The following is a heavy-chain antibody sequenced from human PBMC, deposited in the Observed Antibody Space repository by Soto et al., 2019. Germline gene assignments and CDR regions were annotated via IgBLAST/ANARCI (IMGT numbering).Heavy chain of an antibody. V-gene: IGHV5-51*01. D-gene: IGHD5-18*01. CDR3: ARQGYRYGRCVGMDV. Sequence: GESLKISCKASGFIFTDYWIGWVRQMPGKGLEWMGIIYPDDSNSRYSPSFQGQVTMSVDKSLTTAYLQWSSLKASDTATYYCARQGYRYGRCVGMDVWGQGTTVTVSS. J-gene: IGHJ6*02. CDR1: GFIFTDYW. CDR2: IYPDDSNS.